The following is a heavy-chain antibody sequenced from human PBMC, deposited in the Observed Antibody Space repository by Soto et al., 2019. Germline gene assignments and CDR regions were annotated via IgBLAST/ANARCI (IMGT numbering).Heavy chain of an antibody. CDR1: GGSISSYY. CDR2: IYYSGST. CDR3: ARGTAARTFDP. Sequence: SETLSLTCTVSGGSISSYYWSWIRQPPGKGLEWIGYIYYSGSTNYNPSLKSRVTISVDTSKNQFSLKLSSVTAADTAVYYCARGTAARTFDPCGQGTLVTVSS. D-gene: IGHD6-25*01. J-gene: IGHJ5*02. V-gene: IGHV4-59*01.